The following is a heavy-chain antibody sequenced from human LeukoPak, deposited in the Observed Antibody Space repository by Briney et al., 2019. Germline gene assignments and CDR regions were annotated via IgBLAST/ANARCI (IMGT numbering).Heavy chain of an antibody. CDR2: ISSSSSYI. CDR1: GFTFSSYS. J-gene: IGHJ4*02. D-gene: IGHD3-16*02. CDR3: ARVLNDYVWGSYRY. Sequence: GGSLRLSCAASGFTFSSYSMNWVRQAPGKGLEWVSSISSSSSYIYYADSVKGRFTISRDNAKNSLYPQMNSLRAEDTAVYYCARVLNDYVWGSYRYWGQGTLVTVSS. V-gene: IGHV3-21*01.